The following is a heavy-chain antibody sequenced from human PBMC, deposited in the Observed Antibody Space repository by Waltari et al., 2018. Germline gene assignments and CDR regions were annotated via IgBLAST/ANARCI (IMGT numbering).Heavy chain of an antibody. D-gene: IGHD3-22*01. CDR1: GGSFSGYY. V-gene: IGHV4-34*01. J-gene: IGHJ4*02. Sequence: QVQLQQWGAGLLKPSETLSLTCAVYGGSFSGYYWSWIRQPPGKGLEWIGEINHSGSTNYNPSLKSRVTISVDTSKNQFSLKLSSVTAADTAVYYCARRLGYYYDSSGYPPIFDYWGQGTLVTVSS. CDR2: INHSGST. CDR3: ARRLGYYYDSSGYPPIFDY.